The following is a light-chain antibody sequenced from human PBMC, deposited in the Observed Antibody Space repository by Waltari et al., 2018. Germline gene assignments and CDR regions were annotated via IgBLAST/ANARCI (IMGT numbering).Light chain of an antibody. Sequence: TQDPAVSVALGQTVSLTCQGDSLRSYYASWYRQRPGQAPALVLYDKNSRPSGVPDRFSASTSDNTASLTITGAQAEDEAYYYCHSRDVSGVGGTFGGGTKLTVL. V-gene: IGLV3-19*01. J-gene: IGLJ2*01. CDR2: DKN. CDR3: HSRDVSGVGGT. CDR1: SLRSYY.